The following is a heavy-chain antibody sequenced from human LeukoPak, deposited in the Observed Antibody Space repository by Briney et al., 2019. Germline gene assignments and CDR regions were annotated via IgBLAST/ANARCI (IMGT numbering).Heavy chain of an antibody. V-gene: IGHV3-48*03. CDR2: ISSSGSTI. D-gene: IGHD3-22*01. CDR1: RFSFHSYG. CDR3: ARVSMIVDYYYYYYMDV. Sequence: PGGSLRLSCAASRFSFHSYGLNWVRQAPGKGLEWVSYISSSGSTIYYADSVKGRFTISRDNAKNSLYLQMNSLRAEDTAVYYCARVSMIVDYYYYYYMDVWGKGTTVTVSS. J-gene: IGHJ6*03.